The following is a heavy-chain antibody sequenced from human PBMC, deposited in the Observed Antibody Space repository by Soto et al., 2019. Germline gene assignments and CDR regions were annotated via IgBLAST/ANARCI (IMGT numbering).Heavy chain of an antibody. D-gene: IGHD1-26*01. CDR2: ISGSGIST. CDR3: AKYGEQHLPDGGFDY. J-gene: IGHJ4*02. V-gene: IGHV3-23*01. CDR1: GFTFSTYA. Sequence: GGSLRLSCAASGFTFSTYAMSWVRQAPGKRLEWVSAISGSGISTYYADSVKGRFTISRDNSKSTLHLQMNSLRAEDTAVYYCAKYGEQHLPDGGFDYWGQGTLVTVSS.